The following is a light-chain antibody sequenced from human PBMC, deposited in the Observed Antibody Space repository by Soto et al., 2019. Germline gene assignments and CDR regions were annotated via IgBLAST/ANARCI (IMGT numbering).Light chain of an antibody. Sequence: EIVLTQSPGTLSLSPGERATLSCRASQNISTGYLAWYQQKGGQAPRLLIYGVSSRATGIPDRFSGSGSGRDFTLTISRLEPEDFAVYYCKHFGSSPLLTFGGGTKVEI. V-gene: IGKV3-20*01. CDR3: KHFGSSPLLT. CDR1: QNISTGY. J-gene: IGKJ4*01. CDR2: GVS.